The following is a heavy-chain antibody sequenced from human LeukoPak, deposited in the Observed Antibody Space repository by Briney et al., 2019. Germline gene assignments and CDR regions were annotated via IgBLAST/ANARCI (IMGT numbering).Heavy chain of an antibody. CDR2: INPNSGGT. CDR1: GYTFTDYY. J-gene: IGHJ4*02. CDR3: AVGIPAAGTFDC. Sequence: ASVKLSCKASGYTFTDYYMQWVRQAPGQGLEWMGRINPNSGGTNYAQKFQGRVTMTRDTAISTAYMDLSSLRSDDTAVYYCAVGIPAAGTFDCWGQGTLVTVSS. V-gene: IGHV1-2*06. D-gene: IGHD6-13*01.